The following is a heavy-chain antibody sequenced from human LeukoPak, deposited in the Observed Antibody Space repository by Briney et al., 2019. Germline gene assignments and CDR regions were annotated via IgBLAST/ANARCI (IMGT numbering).Heavy chain of an antibody. CDR3: ARGSSSWAHEFGP. Sequence: PSETLSLTCTVSGGSISSSSYYWGWIRQPPGKWLEWNVCSNYNVSTYFHPSLKSRVTISVDTSKNQFSLKLSSLTPAKPALIYCARGSSSWAHEFGPWGQGTLVTVSS. D-gene: IGHD6-13*01. CDR2: SNYNVST. V-gene: IGHV4-39*01. CDR1: GGSISSSSYY. J-gene: IGHJ5*02.